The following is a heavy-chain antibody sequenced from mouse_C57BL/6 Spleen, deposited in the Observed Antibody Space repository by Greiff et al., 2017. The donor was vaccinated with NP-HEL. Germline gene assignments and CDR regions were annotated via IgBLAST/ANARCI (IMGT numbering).Heavy chain of an antibody. CDR2: IDPSDSYT. J-gene: IGHJ2*01. Sequence: QVQLQQPGAELVMPGASVKLSCKASGYTFTSYWMHWVKQRPGQGLEWIGEIDPSDSYTNYNQKFKGKSTLTVDKSSSTAYMQLSSLTSEDSAVYYCARVNYYGSSGEYFDYWGQGTTLTVSS. CDR1: GYTFTSYW. V-gene: IGHV1-69*01. CDR3: ARVNYYGSSGEYFDY. D-gene: IGHD1-1*01.